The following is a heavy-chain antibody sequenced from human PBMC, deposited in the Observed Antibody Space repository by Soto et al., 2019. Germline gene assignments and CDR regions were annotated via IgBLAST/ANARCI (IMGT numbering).Heavy chain of an antibody. V-gene: IGHV5-10-1*03. CDR2: IDPSDSYT. CDR1: GYRFINYW. J-gene: IGHJ4*02. D-gene: IGHD1-1*01. Sequence: EVQLVQSGAEVKKPGESLRLSFQGSGYRFINYWISWVRQMPGKGLEWVGRIDPSDSYTVYSPSFQGHVTISIDTAINTAFLEWRSLQASDTAMYYCVRHGNGTPFYFDFWGRGTLVPVSS. CDR3: VRHGNGTPFYFDF.